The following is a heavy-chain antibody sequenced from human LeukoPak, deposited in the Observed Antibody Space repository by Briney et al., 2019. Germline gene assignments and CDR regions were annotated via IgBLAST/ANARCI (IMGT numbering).Heavy chain of an antibody. CDR3: AKKIDSGSYPLDY. D-gene: IGHD3-10*01. J-gene: IGHJ4*02. V-gene: IGHV3-23*01. CDR1: GFTFGSFS. CDR2: ISGSGETT. Sequence: GGSLTLSCAASGFTFGSFSMSWVRQAPGKGLEWVSVISGSGETTFYADSVGGRFTISRDNSKSTIYLQMTSLRAEDTGVYYCAKKIDSGSYPLDYWGQGTLVTISS.